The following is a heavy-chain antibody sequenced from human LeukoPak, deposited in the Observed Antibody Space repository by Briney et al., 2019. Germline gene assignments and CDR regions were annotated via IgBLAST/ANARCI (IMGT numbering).Heavy chain of an antibody. D-gene: IGHD6-19*01. Sequence: SETLSLTCAVYGGSFSGYYWSWIRQPPGKGLEWIGEINHSGSTNYNPSLKSRVTISVDTSKNQFSLKLSSVTAADTAVYYCARGYRSSSPPKWAYYYYYYMDVWGKGTTVTVSS. J-gene: IGHJ6*03. CDR3: ARGYRSSSPPKWAYYYYYYMDV. CDR2: INHSGST. V-gene: IGHV4-34*01. CDR1: GGSFSGYY.